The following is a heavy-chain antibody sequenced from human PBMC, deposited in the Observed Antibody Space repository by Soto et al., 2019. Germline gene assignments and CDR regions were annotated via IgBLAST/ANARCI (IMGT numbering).Heavy chain of an antibody. D-gene: IGHD3-10*01. J-gene: IGHJ3*02. CDR1: GRSISSYY. CDR3: ARRYGLSAFDI. V-gene: IGHV4-59*08. Sequence: SVTLSLTCSIGGRSISSYYWSWIRQPPGKGLEWIGDIYYSGSTNYNPSLKSRVTISVDTSKNQFSLKLSSVTAADTAVYFCARRYGLSAFDIWGQGTMVT. CDR2: IYYSGST.